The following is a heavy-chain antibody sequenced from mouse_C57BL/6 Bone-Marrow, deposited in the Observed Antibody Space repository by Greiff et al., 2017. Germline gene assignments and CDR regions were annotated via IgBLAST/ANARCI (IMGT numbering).Heavy chain of an antibody. Sequence: QVQLQQSGAELVKPGASVKLSCKASGYTFTSYWIHWVKQRPGQGLEWIGRIYPSSSDTNYNQKFKGKATLTVDKSSSTAYMQLSRLTSEDSAVYYCAIGDYEDWGQGTTLTVSS. CDR2: IYPSSSDT. CDR3: AIGDYED. J-gene: IGHJ2*01. V-gene: IGHV1-74*01. CDR1: GYTFTSYW. D-gene: IGHD2-4*01.